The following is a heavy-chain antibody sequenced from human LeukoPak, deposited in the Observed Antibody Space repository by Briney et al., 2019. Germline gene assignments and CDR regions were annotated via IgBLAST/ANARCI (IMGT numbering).Heavy chain of an antibody. Sequence: ETLSLTCAGSGGSISSSNWWSWVRQPPGKGLEWVGEIYHSGSTNYNPSLKSRVTISVDTSKNQFSLKLSSVTAADTAVYYCARDKSDYYDSSGYYTFGGVDYWGQGTLVTVSS. CDR3: ARDKSDYYDSSGYYTFGGVDY. D-gene: IGHD3-22*01. CDR1: GGSISSSNW. J-gene: IGHJ4*02. V-gene: IGHV4-4*02. CDR2: IYHSGST.